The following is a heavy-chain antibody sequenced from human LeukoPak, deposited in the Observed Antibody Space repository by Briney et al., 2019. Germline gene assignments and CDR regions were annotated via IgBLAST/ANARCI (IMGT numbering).Heavy chain of an antibody. Sequence: GGSLRLSCAASGFTFDDYAMHWVRQAPGKGLEWVSGISWNSGSIGYADSVKGRFTISRDNAKNSLYLQMNSLRAEDTAVYYCAIDPRTPTVTIDYWGQGTLVTVSS. CDR3: AIDPRTPTVTIDY. CDR2: ISWNSGSI. CDR1: GFTFDDYA. V-gene: IGHV3-9*01. D-gene: IGHD4-17*01. J-gene: IGHJ4*02.